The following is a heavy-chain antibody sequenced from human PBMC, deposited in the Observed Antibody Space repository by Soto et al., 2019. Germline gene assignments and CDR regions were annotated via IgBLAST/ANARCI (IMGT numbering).Heavy chain of an antibody. Sequence: GGSLRLSCAASGFTFSSYAMSWVRQAPGKGLEWVSVISASGGIARYADSVKGRFTISRDNSKNTLYVQMDSLRAEDTALYYCAASRTATTIRGAFAIWGQGTMVTVSS. V-gene: IGHV3-23*01. CDR2: ISASGGIA. CDR3: AASRTATTIRGAFAI. J-gene: IGHJ3*02. D-gene: IGHD1-1*01. CDR1: GFTFSSYA.